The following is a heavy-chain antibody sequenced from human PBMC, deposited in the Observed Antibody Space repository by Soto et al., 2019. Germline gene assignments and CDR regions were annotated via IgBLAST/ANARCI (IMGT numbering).Heavy chain of an antibody. Sequence: QVQLVESGGGVVQPGRSLRLSCAASGFTFSSYGMHWVRQAPGKGLEWVAVIWYDGSNKYYADSVKGRFTISRDNSKNTLYLQMNSLRAEDTAVYYCARATVTSYYYYGMDVWGQGTTVPVSS. J-gene: IGHJ6*02. CDR2: IWYDGSNK. D-gene: IGHD4-17*01. V-gene: IGHV3-33*01. CDR1: GFTFSSYG. CDR3: ARATVTSYYYYGMDV.